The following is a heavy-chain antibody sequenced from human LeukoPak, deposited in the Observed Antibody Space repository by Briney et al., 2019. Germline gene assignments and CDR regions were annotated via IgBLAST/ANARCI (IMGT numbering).Heavy chain of an antibody. CDR2: IYTSVTP. Sequence: SQTLSLTCTVAGGSISSYYCSWIRQPAGNGLEWIGRIYTSVTPNYNPSLKSRVTMSVDTSKTQFSLRLSSVTAADTAVYYCARDGFGELFGLAFDIWGQGTMVTVSS. CDR3: ARDGFGELFGLAFDI. J-gene: IGHJ3*02. V-gene: IGHV4-4*07. CDR1: GGSISSYY. D-gene: IGHD3-10*01.